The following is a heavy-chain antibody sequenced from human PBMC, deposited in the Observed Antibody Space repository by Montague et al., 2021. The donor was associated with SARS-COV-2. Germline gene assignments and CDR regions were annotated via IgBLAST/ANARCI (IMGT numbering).Heavy chain of an antibody. CDR2: LYYSGVT. D-gene: IGHD2-2*01. Sequence: SETLSLTCTVAGGSINAYYWTWIRQPPGKGLDWIGFLYYSGVTNYNPSLKSRVTMSLDTSNNQFSLRLSSVTAADTAVYYCARGGTRDIVLVPSALDYWGRGIPVTVSS. CDR3: ARGGTRDIVLVPSALDY. J-gene: IGHJ4*02. CDR1: GGSINAYY. V-gene: IGHV4-59*08.